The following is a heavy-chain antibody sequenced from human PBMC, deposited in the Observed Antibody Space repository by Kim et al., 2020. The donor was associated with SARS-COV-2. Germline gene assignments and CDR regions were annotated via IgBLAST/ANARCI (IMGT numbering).Heavy chain of an antibody. CDR1: GFTFSNHA. CDR2: ITDSGGKT. Sequence: GGSLRLSCAASGFTFSNHAMNWVRQAPGKGLEWVSAITDSGGKTYYADSVKGRFTISRDNSKNTLYLEMNSLTAEDTAFYYCARVPTDSSQPLDYWGQGTLVTVSS. CDR3: ARVPTDSSQPLDY. D-gene: IGHD1-1*01. V-gene: IGHV3-23*01. J-gene: IGHJ4*02.